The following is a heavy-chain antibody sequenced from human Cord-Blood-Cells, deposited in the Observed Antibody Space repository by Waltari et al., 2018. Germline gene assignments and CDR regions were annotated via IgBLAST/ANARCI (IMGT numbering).Heavy chain of an antibody. V-gene: IGHV3-30*04. CDR1: GFTFSSYA. J-gene: IGHJ5*02. D-gene: IGHD3-16*01. CDR2: ISYDGRNK. Sequence: QVQLVESGGGVVQPGRSLRLSCAASGFTFSSYAMHWVRKAPGKGLEWVAVISYDGRNKYYADSVKGRFTISRDNSKNTLYLQMNSLRAEDTAVYYCARGRLRGDSWFDPWGQGTLVTVSS. CDR3: ARGRLRGDSWFDP.